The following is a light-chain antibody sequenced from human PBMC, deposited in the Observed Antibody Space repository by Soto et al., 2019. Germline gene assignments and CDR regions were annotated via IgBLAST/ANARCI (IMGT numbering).Light chain of an antibody. J-gene: IGKJ1*01. Sequence: EIVLTQSPGTLSLSPGERATLSCRASQSVATNYLAWYQQRPGQAPRLLIYGASSRATGIPDRFSGSGSGTDFTLTISRLEPEDFAVYHCQQYGPSPPFRHWTKVDIX. CDR2: GAS. CDR3: QQYGPSPP. V-gene: IGKV3-20*01. CDR1: QSVATNY.